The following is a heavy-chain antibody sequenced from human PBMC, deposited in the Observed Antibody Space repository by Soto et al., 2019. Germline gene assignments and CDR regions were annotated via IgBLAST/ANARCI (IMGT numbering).Heavy chain of an antibody. V-gene: IGHV4-34*01. CDR3: ANWWPLDY. Sequence: QVQLQQWGAGLLKHSETLSLTCAVYGGSFSGNYWSWIRQPPGKGLAWIGEINHSGSTNYSPSLNSRVTMALDASKNQFSLKLSSVTAAGTAVYYCANWWPLDYWGQGTLVTVSS. D-gene: IGHD2-15*01. CDR2: INHSGST. CDR1: GGSFSGNY. J-gene: IGHJ4*02.